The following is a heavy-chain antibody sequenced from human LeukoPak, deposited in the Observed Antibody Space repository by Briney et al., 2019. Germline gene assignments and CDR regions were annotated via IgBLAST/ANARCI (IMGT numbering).Heavy chain of an antibody. Sequence: GASVKVSCKASGGTFISYAISWVRQAPGQGLEWMGGIIPIFGTANYAQKFQGRVTITADESTSTAYMELSSLRSEDTAVYYCARGRGYSGYGTLCYWGQGTLVTVSS. D-gene: IGHD5-12*01. CDR1: GGTFISYA. J-gene: IGHJ4*02. V-gene: IGHV1-69*13. CDR2: IIPIFGTA. CDR3: ARGRGYSGYGTLCY.